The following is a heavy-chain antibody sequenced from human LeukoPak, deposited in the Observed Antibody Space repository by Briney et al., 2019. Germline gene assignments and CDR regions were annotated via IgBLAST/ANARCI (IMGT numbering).Heavy chain of an antibody. Sequence: PSETLSLTCTVSGGSISSYYWSWIRQPPGKGLEWIGYIYYSGSTNYNPSLKSRVTISVDTSKNQFSLKLSSVTAADTAVYYCAMYSSSWYSADDYWGQGTLVTVSS. CDR3: AMYSSSWYSADDY. CDR2: IYYSGST. J-gene: IGHJ4*02. V-gene: IGHV4-59*12. D-gene: IGHD6-13*01. CDR1: GGSISSYY.